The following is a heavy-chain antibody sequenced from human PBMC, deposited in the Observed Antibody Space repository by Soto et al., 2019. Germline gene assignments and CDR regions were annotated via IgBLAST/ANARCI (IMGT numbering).Heavy chain of an antibody. V-gene: IGHV1-18*01. Sequence: ASVKVSCKASGYTFTDYGVTWVRQAPGQGLEWMGWISAYSGNTDYAQNVQGRVTMTTDTSTTTAYVELRTLRSDDTAIYYCARGYFYGSGTYPIDYGGQGTLVTVSS. D-gene: IGHD3-10*01. J-gene: IGHJ4*01. CDR1: GYTFTDYG. CDR3: ARGYFYGSGTYPIDY. CDR2: ISAYSGNT.